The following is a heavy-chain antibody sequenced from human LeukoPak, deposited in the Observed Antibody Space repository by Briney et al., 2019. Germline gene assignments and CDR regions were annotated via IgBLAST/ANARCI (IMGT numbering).Heavy chain of an antibody. CDR3: GRLVVGGTKIGDFDF. D-gene: IGHD1-26*01. Sequence: TPSETLSLTCAVYGGSLSGYYWSWIRQPPGKGLEWIGEINHSGSPNYNPSLKSRVTISVDTSKNQFSLELSSVTAADTAVYYCGRLVVGGTKIGDFDFWGQGNLVPVFS. CDR1: GGSLSGYY. CDR2: INHSGSP. J-gene: IGHJ4*02. V-gene: IGHV4-34*01.